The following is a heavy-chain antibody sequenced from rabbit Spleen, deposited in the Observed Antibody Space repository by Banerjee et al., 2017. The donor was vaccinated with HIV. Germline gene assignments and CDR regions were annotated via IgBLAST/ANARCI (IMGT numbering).Heavy chain of an antibody. Sequence: EQLEESGGGLVKPEGSLTLTCKASGFSFNSGYDMCWVRQAPGKGLEWIACIYAGSSGSTYSAIWAKGRFTISKASSTTVTLQMTSLTAADTATYFCARDSGTSFSTYGMDLWGQGTLVTVS. V-gene: IGHV1S45*01. CDR1: GFSFNSGYD. D-gene: IGHD8-1*01. J-gene: IGHJ6*01. CDR3: ARDSGTSFSTYGMDL. CDR2: IYAGSSGST.